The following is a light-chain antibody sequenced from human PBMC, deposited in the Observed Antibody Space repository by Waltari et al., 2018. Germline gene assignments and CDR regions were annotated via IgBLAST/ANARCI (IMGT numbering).Light chain of an antibody. CDR3: QQYNSWPPVT. CDR1: QSVSSN. J-gene: IGKJ3*01. CDR2: GVS. Sequence: EIVMTQSPATLSVSPGERVTLSCRASQSVSSNLAWYQQRPGQAPRLVIFGVSTRATGIPPRFSGSGSGTEFTLTISSLQSEDFAVYYCQQYNSWPPVTFGPGTKVDLK. V-gene: IGKV3-15*01.